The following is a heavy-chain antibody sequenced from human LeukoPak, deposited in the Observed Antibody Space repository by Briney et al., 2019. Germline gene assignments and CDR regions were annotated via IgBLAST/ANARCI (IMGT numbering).Heavy chain of an antibody. Sequence: GGSLRLSCAASGFTFSDYYMGWIRQAPGKGLQWVSYISASGDTIYYSDSVKGRFTISRDNAKNSLYLQMNSLRADDTAVYYCARISDSSGYYPVDAFDIWGQGTMVTVSS. CDR3: ARISDSSGYYPVDAFDI. CDR1: GFTFSDYY. V-gene: IGHV3-11*01. D-gene: IGHD3-22*01. J-gene: IGHJ3*02. CDR2: ISASGDTI.